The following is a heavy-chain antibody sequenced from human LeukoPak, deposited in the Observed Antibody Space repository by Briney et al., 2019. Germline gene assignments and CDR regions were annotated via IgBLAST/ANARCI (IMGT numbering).Heavy chain of an antibody. D-gene: IGHD6-19*01. J-gene: IGHJ4*02. CDR1: GYTFTSYD. Sequence: ASVKVSFKASGYTFTSYDINWVRRATGQGLEWMGWMNPNSGNTGYAQKFQGRVTMTRDMSTSTVYTELSSLRSEDTAVYYCARDGVAGVYYFDYWGQGTLVTVSS. CDR3: ARDGVAGVYYFDY. V-gene: IGHV1-8*01. CDR2: MNPNSGNT.